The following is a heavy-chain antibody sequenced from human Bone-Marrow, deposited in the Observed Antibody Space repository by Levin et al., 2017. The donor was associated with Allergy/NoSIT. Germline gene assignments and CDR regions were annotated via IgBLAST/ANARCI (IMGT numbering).Heavy chain of an antibody. V-gene: IGHV5-10-1*01. CDR2: IDPSDSYT. J-gene: IGHJ6*04. Sequence: AGGSLRLSCKDSGYSFTSYWISWVRQMPGKGLEWMGRIDPSDSYTNYSPSFQGHVTISADKSISTAYLQWSSLKASDTAMYCCATTHRSSWYLPLVWGKGTTVSVSS. CDR1: GYSFTSYW. D-gene: IGHD6-13*01. CDR3: ATTHRSSWYLPLV.